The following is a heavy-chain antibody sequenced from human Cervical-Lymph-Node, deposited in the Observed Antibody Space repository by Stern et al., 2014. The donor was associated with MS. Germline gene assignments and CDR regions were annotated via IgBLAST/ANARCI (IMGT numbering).Heavy chain of an antibody. CDR3: ARDSPIFPKPLKGEIDY. D-gene: IGHD3-16*01. Sequence: QVQLVQSGPEVKQPGSSVKVSCKASVCTFSNDAINWVRQAPGQGLEWMGGIIPLFGTASYAQKFQDRVSITADKSTKTAFLEVYRLTSDDTAVYYCARDSPIFPKPLKGEIDYWGQGTLVTVSS. CDR1: VCTFSNDA. CDR2: IIPLFGTA. J-gene: IGHJ4*02. V-gene: IGHV1-69*06.